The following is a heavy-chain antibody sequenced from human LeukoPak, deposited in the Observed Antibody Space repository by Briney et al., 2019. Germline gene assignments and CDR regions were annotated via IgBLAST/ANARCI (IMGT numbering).Heavy chain of an antibody. D-gene: IGHD5-12*01. V-gene: IGHV3-9*01. CDR2: ISWNSGSI. J-gene: IGHJ6*02. Sequence: GGSLRLSCAASGFTFDNYAMNWVRQAPGKSLEWVSGISWNSGSIAYADSVKGRFTISRDNAKNSLYLQMNSLRAEDTALYYCAKGSGYETYHGVDVWGQGTTVTVSS. CDR1: GFTFDNYA. CDR3: AKGSGYETYHGVDV.